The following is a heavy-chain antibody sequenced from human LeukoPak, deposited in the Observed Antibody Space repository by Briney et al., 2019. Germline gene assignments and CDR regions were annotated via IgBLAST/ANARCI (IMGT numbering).Heavy chain of an antibody. V-gene: IGHV1-69*13. CDR2: IIPTYGRG. J-gene: IGHJ4*02. D-gene: IGHD3-16*01. CDR1: GGTFTNYA. Sequence: SVKVSCKASGGTFTNYAVSWVRQAPGQGLEWMGGIIPTYGRGNYAQKFQGRVTITADESTSTVYMELRSLTSEDTAVYYCARGQSSLGSPYYFDYWGQGTLVTVSS. CDR3: ARGQSSLGSPYYFDY.